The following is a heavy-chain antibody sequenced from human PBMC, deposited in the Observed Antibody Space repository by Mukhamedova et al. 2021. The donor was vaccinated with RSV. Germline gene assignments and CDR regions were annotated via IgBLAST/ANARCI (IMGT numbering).Heavy chain of an antibody. Sequence: SSYAMHWVRQAPGKGLEWVAVISYDGSNKYYADSVKGRFTISRDNSKNTLYLQMNSLRAEDTAVYYCARGSSPDDYWGQGT. CDR3: ARGSSPDDY. CDR2: ISYDGSNK. V-gene: IGHV3-30-3*01. CDR1: SSYA. J-gene: IGHJ4*02. D-gene: IGHD2-2*01.